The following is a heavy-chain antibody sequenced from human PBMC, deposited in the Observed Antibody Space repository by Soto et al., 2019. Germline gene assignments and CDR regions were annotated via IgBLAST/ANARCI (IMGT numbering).Heavy chain of an antibody. Sequence: QVQLVESGGGVVQPGRSLRLSCAASGFTFSSYGMHWVRQAPGKWLEWVAVISYDGSNKYYADSVKGRFTISRDNSKNTLYLQMNSLRAEDTAVYYCAKDRIAAAGISRVDYWGQGTLVTVSS. J-gene: IGHJ4*02. V-gene: IGHV3-30*18. D-gene: IGHD6-13*01. CDR1: GFTFSSYG. CDR2: ISYDGSNK. CDR3: AKDRIAAAGISRVDY.